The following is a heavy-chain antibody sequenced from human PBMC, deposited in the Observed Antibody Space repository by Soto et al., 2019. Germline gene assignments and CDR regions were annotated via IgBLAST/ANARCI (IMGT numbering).Heavy chain of an antibody. V-gene: IGHV3-33*01. CDR2: IWYDGSNT. J-gene: IGHJ6*03. CDR1: GFTFSNYG. Sequence: QVQLVESGGGVVQPGRSLRLSCAASGFTFSNYGMHWVRQAPGKGLEWVAVIWYDGSNTYYAGSVKGRFTISRDNSKNTLYLQMNSLRAEDTAVYYGARPPYSNYYYYYMEVWGKGTTVTVSS. CDR3: ARPPYSNYYYYYMEV. D-gene: IGHD4-4*01.